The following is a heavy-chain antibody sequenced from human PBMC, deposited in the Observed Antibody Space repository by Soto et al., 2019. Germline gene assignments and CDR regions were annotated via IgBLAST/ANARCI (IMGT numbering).Heavy chain of an antibody. V-gene: IGHV3-23*01. CDR2: ISGSGGST. Sequence: GGSLRLSCAASGFTFSSYAMSWVRQAPGKGLEWVSAISGSGGSTYYADSVKGRFTFSRDNSKNTLYLQMNSRGAEDTAVYYCAKAGMDSSSWYGLDWFDPWGQGTLVTVSS. CDR1: GFTFSSYA. D-gene: IGHD6-13*01. CDR3: AKAGMDSSSWYGLDWFDP. J-gene: IGHJ5*02.